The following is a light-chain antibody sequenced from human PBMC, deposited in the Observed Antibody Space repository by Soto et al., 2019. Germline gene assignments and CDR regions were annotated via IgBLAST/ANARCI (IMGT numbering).Light chain of an antibody. CDR3: SSYTSSSTLYV. Sequence: QSMLTQPASVSGSPGQSITISCTGTSSDVGGYNYVSWYQQHPGKAPKLMIYDVSNRPSGVSSRFSGSKSGNTASLTISGLQAEDEADYYCSSYTSSSTLYVFGTGTKVTVL. CDR1: SSDVGGYNY. CDR2: DVS. V-gene: IGLV2-14*01. J-gene: IGLJ1*01.